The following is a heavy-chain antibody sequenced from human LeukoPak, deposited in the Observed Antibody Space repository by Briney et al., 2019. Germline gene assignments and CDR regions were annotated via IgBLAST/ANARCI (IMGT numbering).Heavy chain of an antibody. CDR3: AKKISGLFDY. J-gene: IGHJ4*02. Sequence: GGSLRLPCAASGFSVSTYAMRWVRQAPGKGLEWVSSISSSGGSTYYADSVKGRFTISRDNSKNTLFLQMNSLRAEDTAVYYCAKKISGLFDYWGQGTLVTVSS. V-gene: IGHV3-23*01. CDR1: GFSVSTYA. D-gene: IGHD3-10*01. CDR2: ISSSGGST.